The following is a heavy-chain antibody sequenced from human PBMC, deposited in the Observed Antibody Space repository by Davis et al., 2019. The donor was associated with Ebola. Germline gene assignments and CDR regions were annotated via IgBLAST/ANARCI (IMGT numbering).Heavy chain of an antibody. V-gene: IGHV4-34*01. Sequence: SETLSLTCAVYGGSFSGYYWSWIRQPPGKGLEWIGEINHSGSTNYNPSLKSRVTISVDTSKNQFSLKLSSVTAADTAVYYCARLDVRTGYYYPTLYYFDYWGQGTLVTVSS. CDR3: ARLDVRTGYYYPTLYYFDY. CDR2: INHSGST. CDR1: GGSFSGYY. D-gene: IGHD3-10*01. J-gene: IGHJ4*02.